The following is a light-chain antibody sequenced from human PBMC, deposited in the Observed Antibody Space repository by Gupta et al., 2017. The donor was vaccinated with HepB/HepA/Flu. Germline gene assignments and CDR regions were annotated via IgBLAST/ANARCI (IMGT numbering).Light chain of an antibody. CDR3: MQTLQTPKT. CDR2: LGS. J-gene: IGKJ1*01. CDR1: QSLLHSNGYNY. Sequence: DIVMTQSPLSLPVTPGEPASISCRSSQSLLHSNGYNYLDWYLQKPGQSPQLLIYLGSNRASGVPDRFSDSGSGTDFTLKISRVEAEDVGVYYCMQTLQTPKTLGRGTKMEIK. V-gene: IGKV2-28*01.